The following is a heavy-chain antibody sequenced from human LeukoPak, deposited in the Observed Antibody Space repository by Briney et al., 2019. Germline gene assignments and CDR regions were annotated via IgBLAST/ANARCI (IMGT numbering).Heavy chain of an antibody. D-gene: IGHD5-18*01. V-gene: IGHV3-23*01. Sequence: PGGSLRLSCAASGFTFSAYALSWVRQAPGKGLEWVSSISGSGSSTYYADSVKGRVTISRDNSKNTLFLQMNSLRAEDTALYYCAKWAGVMTYSSNSYGPLDHWGRGTLVTVSS. CDR3: AKWAGVMTYSSNSYGPLDH. CDR2: ISGSGSST. CDR1: GFTFSAYA. J-gene: IGHJ4*02.